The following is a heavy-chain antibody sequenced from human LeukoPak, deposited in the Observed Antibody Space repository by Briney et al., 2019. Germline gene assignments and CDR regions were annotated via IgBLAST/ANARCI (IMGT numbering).Heavy chain of an antibody. Sequence: SETLSLTCAVYGGSFSDDYWSWIRQPPGKGLEWIGEINHSGRTNYNPSLKSRVTISVDTSKNQFSLMLSSVTAADTAVYYCARGAYYYDTSGYFYYWGQGILGTVSS. V-gene: IGHV4-34*01. CDR1: GGSFSDDY. CDR2: INHSGRT. D-gene: IGHD3-22*01. CDR3: ARGAYYYDTSGYFYY. J-gene: IGHJ4*02.